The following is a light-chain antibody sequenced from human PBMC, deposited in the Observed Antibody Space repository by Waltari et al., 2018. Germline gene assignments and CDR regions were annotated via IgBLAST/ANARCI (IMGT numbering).Light chain of an antibody. CDR1: RTDIGCLTY. CDR3: SSYTSISTRV. V-gene: IGLV2-14*01. Sequence: QPALTHPAAVPAFPGQPTANSCPATRTDIGCLTYVSCYQPHPGKAPKLLIFAVTNRPSGVSSRFSGSKSGTTASLTISGLQPEDEAVYYCSSYTSISTRVFGGGTKLTVL. J-gene: IGLJ3*02. CDR2: AVT.